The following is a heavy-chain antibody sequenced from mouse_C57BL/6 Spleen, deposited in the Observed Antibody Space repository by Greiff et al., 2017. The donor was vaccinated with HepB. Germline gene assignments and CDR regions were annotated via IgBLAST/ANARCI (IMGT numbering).Heavy chain of an antibody. CDR2: ISSGGDYI. Sequence: EVKVVESGEGLVKPGGSLKLSCAASGFTFSSYAMSWVRQTPEKRLEWVAYISSGGDYIYYADTVKGRFTISRDNARNTLYLQMSSLKSEDTAMYYCTRRGGLDSPSMDYWGQGTSVTVSS. V-gene: IGHV5-9-1*02. CDR3: TRRGGLDSPSMDY. J-gene: IGHJ4*01. D-gene: IGHD3-2*01. CDR1: GFTFSSYA.